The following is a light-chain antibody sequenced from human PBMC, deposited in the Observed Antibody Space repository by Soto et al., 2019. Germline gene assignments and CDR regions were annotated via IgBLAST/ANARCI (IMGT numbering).Light chain of an antibody. CDR1: QSVSTY. CDR2: DTS. J-gene: IGKJ5*01. CDR3: HQRNT. V-gene: IGKV3-11*01. Sequence: VLTQSPVNLSLSPGDRPTLSCRASQSVSTYLAWYRQKPGQXPRLLIYDTSNRATGVPPRFSGSRSGPDFTLTIRSVEPEDFALYFCHQRNTFGQGTRLEIK.